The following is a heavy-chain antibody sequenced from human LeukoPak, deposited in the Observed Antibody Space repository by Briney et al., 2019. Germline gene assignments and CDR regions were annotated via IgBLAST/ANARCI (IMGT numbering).Heavy chain of an antibody. J-gene: IGHJ6*02. CDR2: INHSGST. CDR3: ARVRLAYYDFWSGSPAPHGMDV. Sequence: SETLSLTCAVYGGSFSGYYWSWIRQPPGKGLEWIGEINHSGSTNYNPSLKSRVTISVDTSKNQFSLKLSSVTAADTDVYYCARVRLAYYDFWSGSPAPHGMDVWGQGTTVTVSS. D-gene: IGHD3-3*01. V-gene: IGHV4-34*01. CDR1: GGSFSGYY.